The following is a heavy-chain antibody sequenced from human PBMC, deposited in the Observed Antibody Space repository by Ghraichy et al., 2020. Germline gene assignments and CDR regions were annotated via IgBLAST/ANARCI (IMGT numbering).Heavy chain of an antibody. CDR1: GGSISSSSYY. D-gene: IGHD3-3*01. CDR3: ARHYDFWSGYYRSYYYYGMDV. CDR2: IYYSGST. V-gene: IGHV4-39*01. Sequence: SETLSLTCTVSGGSISSSSYYWGWIRQPPGKGLEWIGSIYYSGSTYYNPSLKSRVTISVDTSKNQFSLKLSSVTAADTAVYYCARHYDFWSGYYRSYYYYGMDVWGQGTTVTVSS. J-gene: IGHJ6*02.